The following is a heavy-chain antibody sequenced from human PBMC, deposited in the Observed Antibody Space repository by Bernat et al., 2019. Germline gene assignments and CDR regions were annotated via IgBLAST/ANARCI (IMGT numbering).Heavy chain of an antibody. J-gene: IGHJ5*02. Sequence: EVQLVESGGGLVQPGGSLRLSCAASGFTVSSNYMSWVRQAPGKGLEWVSTIYSDGSTYYADSVKGRFVSSRDNSKNPLFLHMSSLRADDMALYYCARQDDFWSGFVVWGQGTLVTVSS. CDR1: GFTVSSNY. V-gene: IGHV3-66*04. CDR3: ARQDDFWSGFVV. D-gene: IGHD3-3*01. CDR2: IYSDGST.